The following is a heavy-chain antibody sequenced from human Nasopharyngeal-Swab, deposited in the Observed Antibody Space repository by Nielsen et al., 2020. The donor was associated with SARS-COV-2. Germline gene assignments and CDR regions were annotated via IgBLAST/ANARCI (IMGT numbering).Heavy chain of an antibody. V-gene: IGHV3-23*01. CDR2: ISDSGGRT. J-gene: IGHJ3*02. CDR3: AKSDDAVDI. CDR1: GFTLNTYA. Sequence: GESLKISCASSGFTLNTYAMSWVRQAPGAGLEWVAAISDSGGRTYYADSGKGRFTISRDNSQNTLFLQMNSLRAEDTAVYYCAKSDDAVDIWGQGTMVTVSS.